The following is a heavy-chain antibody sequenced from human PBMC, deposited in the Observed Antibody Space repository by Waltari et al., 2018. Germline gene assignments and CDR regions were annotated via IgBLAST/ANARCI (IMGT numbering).Heavy chain of an antibody. V-gene: IGHV3-23*01. CDR3: AKADFGNPYWFFDL. Sequence: EGPLLESGGGLVQTGGSLRLCCAASGFMFCIYAMTWVRQAPGKGLEWVSTITADGRSRNYADSVKGRFTISRDNSKNILDLQMNTLRAEDTAVYFCAKADFGNPYWFFDLWGRGTLLTVSS. D-gene: IGHD3-10*01. J-gene: IGHJ2*01. CDR1: GFMFCIYA. CDR2: ITADGRSR.